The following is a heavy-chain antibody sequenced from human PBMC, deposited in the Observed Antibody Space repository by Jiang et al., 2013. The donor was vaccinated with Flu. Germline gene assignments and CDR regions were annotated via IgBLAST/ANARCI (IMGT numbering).Heavy chain of an antibody. Sequence: QLLESGGGVVQPGRSLRLSCAASGFTFSGYGVHWVRQAPGKGLERVAVISSDGNNKYYADSVKGRFTISRDNSKNMLYLQMNSLRPEDTAVYYCVKTSDPTGWWDFDYWGQGTLVTVSS. CDR1: GFTFSGYG. J-gene: IGHJ4*02. V-gene: IGHV3-30*18. CDR2: ISSDGNNK. D-gene: IGHD6-19*01. CDR3: VKTSDPTGWWDFDY.